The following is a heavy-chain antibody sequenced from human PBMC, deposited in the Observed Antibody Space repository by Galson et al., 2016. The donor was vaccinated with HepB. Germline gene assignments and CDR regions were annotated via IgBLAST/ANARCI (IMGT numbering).Heavy chain of an antibody. CDR1: GFAFSSHW. CDR2: ISSRSSTI. Sequence: SLRLSCAASGFAFSSHWMHWVRQDLGKGLEWVSYISSRSSTIDYADSVKGRFTISRDDDKNSLSLQMNSLRVDDTAVYYCARDGDPLVVPAAMSRGLDVWGKGTTVTVSS. V-gene: IGHV3-48*01. J-gene: IGHJ6*04. CDR3: ARDGDPLVVPAAMSRGLDV. D-gene: IGHD2-2*01.